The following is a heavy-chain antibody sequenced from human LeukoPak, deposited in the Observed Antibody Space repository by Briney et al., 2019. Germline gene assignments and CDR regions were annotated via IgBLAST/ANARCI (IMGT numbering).Heavy chain of an antibody. CDR3: AGGDSRIAAAFY. CDR2: ISAYNGNT. J-gene: IGHJ4*02. CDR1: GYTFTSYG. D-gene: IGHD6-13*01. Sequence: ASVKVSCKASGYTFTSYGISWVRQAPGQGLEWMGWISAYNGNTNYAPKLQGRVTMTCETSTSTTYIELRRLRCDATARSCFAGGDSRIAAAFYWGQGTLVTVSS. V-gene: IGHV1-18*01.